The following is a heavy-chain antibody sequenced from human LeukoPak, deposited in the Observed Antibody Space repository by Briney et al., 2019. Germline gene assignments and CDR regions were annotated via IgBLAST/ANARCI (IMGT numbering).Heavy chain of an antibody. CDR3: AREEYYDSSGRLFDY. J-gene: IGHJ4*02. CDR2: INPSGGST. CDR1: GYTFTGYY. D-gene: IGHD3-22*01. Sequence: ASVKVSCKASGYTFTGYYMHWVRQAPGQGLEWMGIINPSGGSTSYAQKFQGRVTMTRDTSTSTVYMELSSLRSEDTAVYYCAREEYYDSSGRLFDYWGQGTLVTVSS. V-gene: IGHV1-46*01.